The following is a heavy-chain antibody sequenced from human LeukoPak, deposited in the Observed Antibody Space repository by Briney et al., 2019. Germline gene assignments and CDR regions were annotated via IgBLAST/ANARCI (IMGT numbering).Heavy chain of an antibody. V-gene: IGHV1-46*01. CDR2: INPSGGST. D-gene: IGHD2-2*01. Sequence: ASVKVSCKASGYTFTSYYMHWVRQAPGQGLEWMGIINPSGGSTSYAQKFQGRVTMTRDTSTSTVYMELSSLRSEDTAVYYCARGGFSSPTCYLNGRGGYFGNGGQGPRLTVP. J-gene: IGHJ4*02. CDR1: GYTFTSYY. CDR3: ARGGFSSPTCYLNGRGGYFGN.